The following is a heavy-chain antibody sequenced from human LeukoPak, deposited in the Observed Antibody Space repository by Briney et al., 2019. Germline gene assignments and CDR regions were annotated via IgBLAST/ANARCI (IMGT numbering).Heavy chain of an antibody. D-gene: IGHD5-12*01. J-gene: IGHJ4*02. CDR2: IYYSGST. CDR3: ARRTWRYEEAEFDY. V-gene: IGHV4-39*07. Sequence: PSETLSLTCTVSGGSISSSSYYWGWIRQPPGKGLEWIGSIYYSGSTYYNPSLKSRVTISVDTSKNQFSLKLSSVTAADTAVYYCARRTWRYEEAEFDYWGQGTLVTVSS. CDR1: GGSISSSSYY.